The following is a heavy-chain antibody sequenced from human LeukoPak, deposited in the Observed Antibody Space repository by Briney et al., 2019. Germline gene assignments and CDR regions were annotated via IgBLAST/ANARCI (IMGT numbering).Heavy chain of an antibody. CDR2: IKQDGSEK. V-gene: IGHV3-7*01. J-gene: IGHJ4*02. CDR3: AREGNFWSPSELDY. D-gene: IGHD2-8*02. Sequence: PGGSLRLSCAASGFTFSSYWMSWVRQAPGKGLEWVANIKQDGSEKYYVDSVKGRFTISRDNAKNSLYLQMNSLRAEDTAVYYCAREGNFWSPSELDYWGQGTLVTVSS. CDR1: GFTFSSYW.